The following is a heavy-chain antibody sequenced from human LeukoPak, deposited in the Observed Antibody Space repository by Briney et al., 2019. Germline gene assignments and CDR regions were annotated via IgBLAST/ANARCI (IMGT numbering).Heavy chain of an antibody. D-gene: IGHD5-12*01. Sequence: GGSLRLSCAASGFTFDDYTMPWVRQAPGKGLEWVSLISWDGGSTYYADSVKGRFTISRDNSKNSLYLQMNSLRTEDTALYYCAKDGYGRLPDYWGQGTPVTVSS. CDR3: AKDGYGRLPDY. V-gene: IGHV3-43*01. CDR1: GFTFDDYT. CDR2: ISWDGGST. J-gene: IGHJ4*02.